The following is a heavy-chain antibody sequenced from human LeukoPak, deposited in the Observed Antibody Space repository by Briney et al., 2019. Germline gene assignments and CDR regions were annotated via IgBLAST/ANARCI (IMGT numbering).Heavy chain of an antibody. CDR2: IYSNEDT. V-gene: IGHV4-4*07. J-gene: IGHJ4*02. CDR1: GGSISSYY. Sequence: SETLSLTCTVSGGSISSYYWSWIRQPPGKGLEWIGRIYSNEDTRYNPSLKSRVTMSVDTSKNQFSLKLSSVTAADTAVYYCARAAGASGGQYFDYWGQGTLVAVSS. CDR3: ARAAGASGGQYFDY. D-gene: IGHD2-15*01.